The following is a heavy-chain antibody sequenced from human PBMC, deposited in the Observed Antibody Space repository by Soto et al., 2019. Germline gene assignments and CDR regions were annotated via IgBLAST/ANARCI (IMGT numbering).Heavy chain of an antibody. J-gene: IGHJ4*02. CDR3: AKDLRYCTNGVCYPGQDY. CDR1: GFTFSSYG. V-gene: IGHV3-30*18. Sequence: GGSLRLSCAASGFTFSSYGMHWVRQAPGKGLEWVAVISYDGSNKYYADSVKGRFTISRDNSKNTLYLQMNSLRAEDTAVYYCAKDLRYCTNGVCYPGQDYWGQGTLVTVSS. CDR2: ISYDGSNK. D-gene: IGHD2-8*01.